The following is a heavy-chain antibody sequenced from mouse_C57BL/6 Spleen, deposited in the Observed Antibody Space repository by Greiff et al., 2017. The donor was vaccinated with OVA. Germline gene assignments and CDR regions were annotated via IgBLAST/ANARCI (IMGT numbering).Heavy chain of an antibody. J-gene: IGHJ2*01. V-gene: IGHV14-1*01. CDR2: IDPEDGDT. CDR1: GFNIKDYY. CDR3: TSLYGSSLYYFDY. D-gene: IGHD1-1*01. Sequence: EVKLQESGAELVRPGASVKLSCTASGFNIKDYYMHWVKQRPEQGLEWIGRIDPEDGDTEYAPTFQGKATMTADTSSNTDYLQLSSLTSEDTAVYYCTSLYGSSLYYFDYWGQGTTLTVSS.